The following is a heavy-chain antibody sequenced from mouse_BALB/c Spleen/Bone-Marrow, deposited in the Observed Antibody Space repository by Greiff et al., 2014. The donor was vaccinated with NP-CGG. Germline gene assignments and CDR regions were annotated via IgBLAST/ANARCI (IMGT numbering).Heavy chain of an antibody. CDR1: GYTFTEYT. CDR3: ARWKDGYYSGSAY. J-gene: IGHJ3*01. Sequence: VQLQQSGPELVKPGASVKISCKTSGYTFTEYTMHWVKQSHGKSLEWIGGIHPNHGGTSYNQKFKGKATLTVDKSSSTAYMELRSLTSEESAVYYCARWKDGYYSGSAYWGQGTLVTVSA. D-gene: IGHD2-3*01. V-gene: IGHV1-22*01. CDR2: IHPNHGGT.